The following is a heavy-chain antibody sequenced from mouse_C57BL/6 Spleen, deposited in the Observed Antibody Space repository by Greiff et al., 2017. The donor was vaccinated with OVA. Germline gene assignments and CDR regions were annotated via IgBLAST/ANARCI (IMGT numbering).Heavy chain of an antibody. Sequence: QVQLKQSGPELVKPGASVKISCKASGYAFSSSWMNWVKQRPGKGLEWIGRIYPGDGDTNYTGKFKGKATLTADKSSSTAYMQLSSLTSEDSAVYFCAREYDYGGGYAMDYWGQGTSVTVSS. CDR3: AREYDYGGGYAMDY. CDR1: GYAFSSSW. CDR2: IYPGDGDT. J-gene: IGHJ4*01. D-gene: IGHD2-4*01. V-gene: IGHV1-82*01.